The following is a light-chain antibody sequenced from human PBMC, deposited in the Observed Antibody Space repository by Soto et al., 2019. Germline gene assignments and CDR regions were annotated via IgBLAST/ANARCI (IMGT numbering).Light chain of an antibody. J-gene: IGKJ1*01. CDR2: KTS. Sequence: DIQMTQSPSTLSASVGDRVTITCRTSQSITSWLAWYQQKPGKAPKLLIYKTSSLESGVPSRFSGSGSGTDFTLTISSLQPDDFATYYCQQYNSYSWTFGQGTKVVIK. V-gene: IGKV1-5*03. CDR3: QQYNSYSWT. CDR1: QSITSW.